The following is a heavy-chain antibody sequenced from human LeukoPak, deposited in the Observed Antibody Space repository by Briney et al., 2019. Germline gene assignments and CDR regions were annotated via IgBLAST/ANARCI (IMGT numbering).Heavy chain of an antibody. CDR3: ARGTYYYGSGSYSY. Sequence: ASVKVSCKASGYTFTSYGISWVRQAPGQGLEWMGWISAYNGNTNYAQKLQGRVTMTTDTSTSTAYMELRSLRSDDTAVYYCARGTYYYGSGSYSYWGQGTLVTVSS. V-gene: IGHV1-18*01. CDR2: ISAYNGNT. J-gene: IGHJ4*02. D-gene: IGHD3-10*01. CDR1: GYTFTSYG.